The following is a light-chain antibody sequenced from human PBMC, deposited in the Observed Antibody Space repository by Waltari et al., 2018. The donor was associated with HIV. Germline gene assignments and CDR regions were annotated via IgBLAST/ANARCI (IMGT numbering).Light chain of an antibody. CDR3: QQRSDWPLT. CDR1: QPVSSF. CDR2: DAS. V-gene: IGKV3-11*01. Sequence: ELVLTQSPATLSLSPGEKPTLSCRASQPVSSFLAWYQQKPGQAPRLLIYDASNRATGIPARFSGSGSGTDFTLTISSLEPEDFAVYYCQQRSDWPLTFGGGTKVEIK. J-gene: IGKJ4*01.